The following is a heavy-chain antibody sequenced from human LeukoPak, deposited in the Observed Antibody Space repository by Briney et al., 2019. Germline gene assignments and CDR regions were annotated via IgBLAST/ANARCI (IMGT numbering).Heavy chain of an antibody. CDR2: FLYGRNT. CDR3: ARDRRDGYNYDLDF. CDR1: GGSIGDANYF. V-gene: IGHV4-39*07. J-gene: IGHJ4*01. Sequence: SETLSLTCSVSGGSIGDANYFWAWIRQPPGKGLEWIGSFLYGRNTYYNPSLKGRVTTSVDTSKNQFSLNLNSVTAADTAVYYCARDRRDGYNYDLDFWGQEPWSPSPQ. D-gene: IGHD5-24*01.